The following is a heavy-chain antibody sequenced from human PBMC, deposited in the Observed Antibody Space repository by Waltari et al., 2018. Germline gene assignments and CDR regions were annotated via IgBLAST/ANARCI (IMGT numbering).Heavy chain of an antibody. CDR2: ISSTGTYT. CDR3: ATGGWGFYLDN. J-gene: IGHJ4*02. Sequence: EVQLVESGGGVVKPGGSLRLSCAASGFTFSSYSMNWVRQAPGKGLEWISSISSTGTYTHYADSVKGRFTISRDNAKNSLYLQMNSLRAEDTGVYWCATGGWGFYLDNWGQGTLVTFSS. CDR1: GFTFSSYS. V-gene: IGHV3-21*01. D-gene: IGHD7-27*01.